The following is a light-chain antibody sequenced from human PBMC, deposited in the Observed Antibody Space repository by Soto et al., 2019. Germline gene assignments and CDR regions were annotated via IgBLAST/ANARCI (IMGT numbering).Light chain of an antibody. Sequence: EIVLTQSPGTLSLSPGERATLSCRASQSVSSSYLAWYQQKPGQAPRLLIYGASSRATGIPDRFSGSGSGTDFTLTIRRLEPEDFAVYYCQQYGSSPPYTFGQGTKLAIK. V-gene: IGKV3-20*01. CDR2: GAS. CDR3: QQYGSSPPYT. CDR1: QSVSSSY. J-gene: IGKJ2*01.